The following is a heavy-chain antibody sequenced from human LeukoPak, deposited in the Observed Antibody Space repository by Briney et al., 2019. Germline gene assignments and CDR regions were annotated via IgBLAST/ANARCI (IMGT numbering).Heavy chain of an antibody. CDR3: ARNPGGIGDY. V-gene: IGHV3-48*02. CDR2: ISGSSSST. CDR1: GFTFSIYS. D-gene: IGHD4-23*01. Sequence: GGALRLSCAASGFTFSIYSMNWVRQAPGKGLEWVSFISGSSSSTFYADSVKGRFTVSRDNAKNTLYLQMNSLRDEDTAVYYCARNPGGIGDYWGQGTLVTVSS. J-gene: IGHJ4*02.